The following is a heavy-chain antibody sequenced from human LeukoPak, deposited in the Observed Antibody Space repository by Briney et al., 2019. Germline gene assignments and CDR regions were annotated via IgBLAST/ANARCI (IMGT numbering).Heavy chain of an antibody. D-gene: IGHD3-22*01. J-gene: IGHJ4*02. Sequence: GESRNISGKCSGYSFTSYWIGGVRQMPGKGLEGMGIIYPGDSDNRHRPSFQGKAPLSAEKPITNAYLQWSSLKASATAMYYCARPSYYASSGYLDSWGQGTLVTVSS. CDR2: IYPGDSDN. CDR1: GYSFTSYW. V-gene: IGHV5-51*01. CDR3: ARPSYYASSGYLDS.